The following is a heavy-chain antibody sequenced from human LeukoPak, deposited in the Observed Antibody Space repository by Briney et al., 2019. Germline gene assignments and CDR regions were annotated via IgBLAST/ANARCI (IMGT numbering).Heavy chain of an antibody. CDR3: AKDTYGSGSNGWFDP. CDR1: GFSVSNFG. J-gene: IGHJ5*02. Sequence: GGSLRLSCAASGFSVSNFGMHWVRQAPGKGLEWVAFVQKGGSYEKYGDSVKGRFTISRDDFKNTVYLQMNSLRSEDTAVYYCAKDTYGSGSNGWFDPWGQGTLVTVSS. CDR2: VQKGGSYE. V-gene: IGHV3-30*02. D-gene: IGHD3-10*01.